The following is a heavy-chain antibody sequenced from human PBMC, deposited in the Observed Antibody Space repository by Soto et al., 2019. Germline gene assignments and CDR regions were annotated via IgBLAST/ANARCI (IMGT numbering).Heavy chain of an antibody. J-gene: IGHJ6*02. Sequence: QVQLVQSGAEVKKPGSSVKVSCKASGGTFSSYAISWVRQAPGQGLEWMGGIIPIFGTANYAQKFQGRVTITADESTSTAYMELSRLRSEDTAVSYCARGGTMVRGGRGYYYGMDGWGHGTTVTVSS. D-gene: IGHD3-10*01. CDR2: IIPIFGTA. CDR3: ARGGTMVRGGRGYYYGMDG. CDR1: GGTFSSYA. V-gene: IGHV1-69*01.